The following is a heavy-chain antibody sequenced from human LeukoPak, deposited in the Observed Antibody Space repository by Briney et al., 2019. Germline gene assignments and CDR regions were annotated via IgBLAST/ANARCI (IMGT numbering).Heavy chain of an antibody. Sequence: GGSLRLSCAASGFTFSSYWMHWVRQAPGKGLVRVSRIKSDGSTNYADSVKGRFTISRDNAKNTVSLQMNSLRAEDTGVYYCARAPSEIGGYYPEYFRHWGQGTLVTVSS. CDR2: IKSDGST. CDR3: ARAPSEIGGYYPEYFRH. D-gene: IGHD3-22*01. J-gene: IGHJ1*01. V-gene: IGHV3-74*01. CDR1: GFTFSSYW.